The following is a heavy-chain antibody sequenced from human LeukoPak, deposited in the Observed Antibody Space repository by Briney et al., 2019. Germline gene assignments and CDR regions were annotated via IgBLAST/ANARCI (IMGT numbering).Heavy chain of an antibody. CDR3: ARERGYSYGSFDP. J-gene: IGHJ5*02. CDR2: IYYSGST. Sequence: SETLSLTCTVSGGSISSGGYYWSWIRQHPGTGLEWIGYIYYSGSTYYNPSLKSRVTISVDTSKNQFSLKLGSVTAADTAVYYCARERGYSYGSFDPWGQGTLVTVSS. D-gene: IGHD5-18*01. V-gene: IGHV4-31*03. CDR1: GGSISSGGYY.